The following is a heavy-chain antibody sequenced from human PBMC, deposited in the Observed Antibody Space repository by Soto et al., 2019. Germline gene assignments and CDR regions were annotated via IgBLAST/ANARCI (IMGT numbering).Heavy chain of an antibody. V-gene: IGHV4-59*08. J-gene: IGHJ6*02. CDR3: VRQGIGELHGLVDV. Sequence: SETLLLTCTVPGESSGSYKWSWMRQAPGTGLQWIGYIDSSGITSYNPSLRSRVTISRDTSTKQFSLSLTYVTAADTAVYYFVRQGIGELHGLVDVWGQGTTVTVSS. CDR2: IDSSGIT. CDR1: GESSGSYK. D-gene: IGHD1-7*01.